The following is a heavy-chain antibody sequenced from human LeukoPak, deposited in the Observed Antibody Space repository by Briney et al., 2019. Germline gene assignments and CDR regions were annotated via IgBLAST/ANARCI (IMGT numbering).Heavy chain of an antibody. J-gene: IGHJ4*02. CDR1: GFTFSSYA. D-gene: IGHD6-13*01. CDR3: ARAGGYSSSWYLVDY. CDR2: ISGSGGST. V-gene: IGHV3-23*01. Sequence: PGGSLRLSCAASGFTFSSYAMSWVRQAPGKGLEWVSAISGSGGSTYYADSVKGRFTISRDNSKNTLYLQMNSLRAEDTAVYYCARAGGYSSSWYLVDYWGQGTLITVSS.